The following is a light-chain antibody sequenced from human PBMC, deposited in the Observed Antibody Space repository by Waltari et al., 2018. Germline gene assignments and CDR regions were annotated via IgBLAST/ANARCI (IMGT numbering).Light chain of an antibody. Sequence: QSALTQPASVSGSPGQSITISCTGTSSDAGGYNLVSWYQHHPGKAPKLIIYEGSKRPSGVSYRFSGSKSGYTASLTISGLQAEDEADYYCCSYAGSKDLFGGGTKLTVL. CDR2: EGS. CDR3: CSYAGSKDL. J-gene: IGLJ2*01. V-gene: IGLV2-23*01. CDR1: SSDAGGYNL.